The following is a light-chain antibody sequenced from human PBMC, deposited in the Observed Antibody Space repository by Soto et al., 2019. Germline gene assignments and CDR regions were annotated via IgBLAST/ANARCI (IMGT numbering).Light chain of an antibody. CDR1: SSDVGYYNY. Sequence: QSVLTQPAPVSGSPGQSIAISCTGTSSDVGYYNYVSWYQQHPGKAPNVMIYDVNNRPSGVPDRFSGSKSGNTASLTISGLQAEDEADYYCSSYTSSSTYVFGTGTKVTVL. CDR2: DVN. J-gene: IGLJ1*01. V-gene: IGLV2-14*01. CDR3: SSYTSSSTYV.